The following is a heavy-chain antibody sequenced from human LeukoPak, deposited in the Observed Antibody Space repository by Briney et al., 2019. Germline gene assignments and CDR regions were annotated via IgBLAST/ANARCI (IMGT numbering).Heavy chain of an antibody. CDR2: ISSSSSTI. CDR3: ARGYYDFWSGFPTPDAFDI. J-gene: IGHJ3*02. V-gene: IGHV3-48*01. D-gene: IGHD3-3*01. CDR1: GFTFSSYS. Sequence: GGSLRLSCAASGFTFSSYSMNWVRQAPGKGLEWVSYISSSSSTIYYADSVKGRFTISRDNAKNSLYLQMNSLRAEDTAVYYCARGYYDFWSGFPTPDAFDIWGQGTMVTVSS.